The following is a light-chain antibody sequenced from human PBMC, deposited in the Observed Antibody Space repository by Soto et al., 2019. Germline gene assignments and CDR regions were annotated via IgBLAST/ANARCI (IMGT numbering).Light chain of an antibody. CDR1: RDDVGGYNY. CDR2: EVS. J-gene: IGLJ3*02. V-gene: IGLV2-14*01. CDR3: SAYTNIGTLV. Sequence: QSALTQPASVSGSPGQSITISCTGTRDDVGGYNYVSWYQQYPGKATKLMIYEVSYRPSGVSNRFSGSRSGHTASLSISGLQAEDEADYYCSAYTNIGTLVFGGGTKVTVL.